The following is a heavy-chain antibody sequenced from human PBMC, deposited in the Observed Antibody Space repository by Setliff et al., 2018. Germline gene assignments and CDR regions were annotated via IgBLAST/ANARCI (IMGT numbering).Heavy chain of an antibody. V-gene: IGHV4-28*03. CDR2: IYHNGNT. CDR1: GYSISSGYC. D-gene: IGHD5-18*01. Sequence: SETLSLTCDVSGYSISSGYCWGWIRQPPGKGLEWIGYIYHNGNTNFNPSLKSRVNMSVDTSKNQIALNLKSVTAADTAVYYCARDRTAYSYGLDVWGQGTTVTVSS. J-gene: IGHJ6*02. CDR3: ARDRTAYSYGLDV.